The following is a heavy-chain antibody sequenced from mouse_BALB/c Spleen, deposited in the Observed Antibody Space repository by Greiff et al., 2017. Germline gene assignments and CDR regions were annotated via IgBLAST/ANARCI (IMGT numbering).Heavy chain of an antibody. V-gene: IGHV1-14*01. CDR2: INPYNDGT. CDR3: AREWGKGAMDY. J-gene: IGHJ4*01. D-gene: IGHD1-3*01. Sequence: VQLKESGPELVRPGVSVKISCKGSSYTFTDYAMHWVKQKPGQGLEWIGYINPYNDGTKYNEKFKGKATLTSDKSSSTAYMELSSLTSEDSAVYYCAREWGKGAMDYWGQGTSVTVSS. CDR1: SYTFTDYA.